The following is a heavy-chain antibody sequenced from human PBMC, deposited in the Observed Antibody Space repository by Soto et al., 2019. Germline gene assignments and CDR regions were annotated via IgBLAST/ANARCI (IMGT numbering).Heavy chain of an antibody. J-gene: IGHJ6*02. CDR1: GFTFSSYA. CDR2: IGESGTPT. Sequence: EVQLLESGGGLVRPGGSLRLSCAASGFTFSSYAMKWVRQAPGQGLEWVSLIGESGTPTYYADSVKGRFTISRDNSGNTLFLEMYSLRAEDTAVYYCARYIPGVRYYGMDVWGQGTTVTVSS. CDR3: ARYIPGVRYYGMDV. V-gene: IGHV3-23*01. D-gene: IGHD2-2*01.